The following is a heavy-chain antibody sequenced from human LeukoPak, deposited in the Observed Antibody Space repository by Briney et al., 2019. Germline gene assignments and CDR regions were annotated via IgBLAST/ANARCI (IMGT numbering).Heavy chain of an antibody. J-gene: IGHJ4*02. CDR3: ARADRSGYSIFGY. V-gene: IGHV4-59*01. CDR2: MYYNGGP. D-gene: IGHD3-22*01. CDR1: GGSISGYS. Sequence: SETLSLTSTVSGGSISGYSWSWIRQPPGKGLEWIGYMYYNGGPTYNPSLESRVTISADTSKNQLSLKLTSVTAADTAVYYCARADRSGYSIFGYWGQGTLVTVSS.